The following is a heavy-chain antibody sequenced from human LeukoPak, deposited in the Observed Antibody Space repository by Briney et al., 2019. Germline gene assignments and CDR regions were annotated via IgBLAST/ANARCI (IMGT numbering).Heavy chain of an antibody. CDR3: ARLFQRNELNYYDSSGYSLGY. Sequence: ASVKVSCKASGYTFTSYYMHWVRQAPGLGLEWMGIIRPIGDSTTYAQKFQGRVTMTRDMSTSTVYMELSSLRSEDTAVYYCARLFQRNELNYYDSSGYSLGYWGQGTLVTVSS. J-gene: IGHJ4*02. CDR2: IRPIGDST. CDR1: GYTFTSYY. V-gene: IGHV1-46*01. D-gene: IGHD3-22*01.